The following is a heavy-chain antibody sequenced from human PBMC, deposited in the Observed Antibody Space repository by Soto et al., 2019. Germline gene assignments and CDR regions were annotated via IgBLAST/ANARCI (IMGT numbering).Heavy chain of an antibody. CDR3: ARGQGYCSGGSCYRHQPYNWFDP. CDR1: GGSFSGYY. Sequence: PSETLSLTCAVYGGSFSGYYWSWIRQPPGKGLEWIGEINHSGSTNYNPSLKSRVTISVDTSKNQFSLKLSPVTAADTAVYYCARGQGYCSGGSCYRHQPYNWFDPWGQGTLVTVSS. D-gene: IGHD2-15*01. J-gene: IGHJ5*02. CDR2: INHSGST. V-gene: IGHV4-34*01.